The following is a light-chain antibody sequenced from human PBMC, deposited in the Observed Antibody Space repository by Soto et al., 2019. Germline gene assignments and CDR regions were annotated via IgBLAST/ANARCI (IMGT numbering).Light chain of an antibody. V-gene: IGKV1-12*01. Sequence: DIQMTQSPSSVSASVGYRVTITCRASQDIGNWVRWYQQKPGKAPKLLIFGASSLQSGVPSRFSGNRSGTDFTLTVSSLPPEDSAIYFCQQGHSVPPTFGQGTKVEI. CDR1: QDIGNW. CDR3: QQGHSVPPT. J-gene: IGKJ1*01. CDR2: GAS.